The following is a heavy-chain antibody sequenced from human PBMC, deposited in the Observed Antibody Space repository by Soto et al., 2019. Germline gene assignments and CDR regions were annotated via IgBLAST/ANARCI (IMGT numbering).Heavy chain of an antibody. CDR3: ARDMTYCISTSCYPYYYYGMDV. D-gene: IGHD2-2*01. J-gene: IGHJ6*02. CDR1: GFTFSSYA. Sequence: QVQLVESGGGVVQPWRSLRLSCAASGFTFSSYAMHWVRQAPGKGLEWVSVISYDGSNKYYADSVKGRFTISRDNSKNTLYLQMNSLRAEDTAVYYCARDMTYCISTSCYPYYYYGMDVWGQGPTVTVSS. V-gene: IGHV3-30-3*01. CDR2: ISYDGSNK.